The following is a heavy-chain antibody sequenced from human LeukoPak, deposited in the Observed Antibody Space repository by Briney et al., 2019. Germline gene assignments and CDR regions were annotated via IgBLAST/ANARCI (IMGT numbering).Heavy chain of an antibody. CDR3: ARDHCDDAACYPFDR. CDR1: GASFNYYY. Sequence: SETLSLTCNVSGASFNYYYWSWIRQPAGKGLEWIGHVYLGGSTNYNPSLKSRVMMSLDKANNQFSLRLSSVTAADTAIYYCARDHCDDAACYPFDRWGQGTLVTVSS. CDR2: VYLGGST. D-gene: IGHD2-21*01. J-gene: IGHJ4*02. V-gene: IGHV4-4*07.